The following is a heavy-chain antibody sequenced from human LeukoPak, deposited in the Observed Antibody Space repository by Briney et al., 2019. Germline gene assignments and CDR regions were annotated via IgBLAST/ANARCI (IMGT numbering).Heavy chain of an antibody. J-gene: IGHJ5*02. CDR2: ISGSGGST. V-gene: IGHV3-23*01. CDR3: AKLPERIAAAGTDWFDP. D-gene: IGHD6-13*01. Sequence: GGSLRLSCAASGFTFSSYAMSWVRQAPGTGLEWVSAISGSGGSTYYADSVKGRFTISRDNSKNTLYLQMNSLRAEDTAVYYCAKLPERIAAAGTDWFDPWGQGTLVTLSS. CDR1: GFTFSSYA.